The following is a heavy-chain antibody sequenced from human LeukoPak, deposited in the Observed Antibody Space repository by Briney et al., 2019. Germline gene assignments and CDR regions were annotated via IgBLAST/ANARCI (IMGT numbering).Heavy chain of an antibody. CDR1: GFTVSSNY. V-gene: IGHV3-53*01. D-gene: IGHD3-3*01. J-gene: IGHJ6*03. Sequence: GGSLRLSCAASGFTVSSNYMSWVRQAPGKGLEWVSVIYSGGSTYYADSVKGRFTISRDNAKNSLYLQMNSLRAEDTAVYYCARVYDFWSGSNYYMDVWGKGTTVTVSS. CDR3: ARVYDFWSGSNYYMDV. CDR2: IYSGGST.